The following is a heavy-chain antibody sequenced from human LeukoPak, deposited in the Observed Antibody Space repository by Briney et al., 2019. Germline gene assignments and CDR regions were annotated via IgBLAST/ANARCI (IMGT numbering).Heavy chain of an antibody. D-gene: IGHD3-3*01. V-gene: IGHV3-20*04. J-gene: IGHJ4*02. CDR3: ARVVPITIFDY. CDR2: INWNGGST. CDR1: GFTFDDYG. Sequence: RSGGSLRLSCVASGFTFDDYGMSWVRQAPGKGLEWVSGINWNGGSTGYADSVKGRFTISRDNAKNSLYLQMNSLRAEDTALYYCARVVPITIFDYWGQGALVTVSS.